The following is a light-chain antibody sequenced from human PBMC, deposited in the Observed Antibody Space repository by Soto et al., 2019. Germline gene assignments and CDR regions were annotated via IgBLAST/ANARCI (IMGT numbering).Light chain of an antibody. V-gene: IGKV1-5*03. CDR3: HHYNSYSEA. CDR2: KTS. J-gene: IGKJ1*01. Sequence: DIQMTQSPSTLSGSVGDRVTITCRASQTISSWLAWYQQKPGKAPKLLIYKTSTLKSGGPSRFSGSGSGTEFTLTISSLQLDDFETYYCHHYNSYSEAFGQGSKVELK. CDR1: QTISSW.